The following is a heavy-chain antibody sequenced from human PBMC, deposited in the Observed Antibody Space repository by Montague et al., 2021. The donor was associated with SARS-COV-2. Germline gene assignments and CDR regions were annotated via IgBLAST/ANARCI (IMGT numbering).Heavy chain of an antibody. V-gene: IGHV4-34*01. Sequence: SETLSLTCAVYRESFSGYYWIWIRQPPGKGLEWIGEINHSGSTNYSPSLKSRVTISVDTSKNQFSLKLSSVTAADAAAYYCARGPLLSFVSGRYSVMLFDWWGRGTLVTVSS. J-gene: IGHJ4*02. CDR2: INHSGST. CDR3: ARGPLLSFVSGRYSVMLFDW. CDR1: RESFSGYY. D-gene: IGHD3-10*01.